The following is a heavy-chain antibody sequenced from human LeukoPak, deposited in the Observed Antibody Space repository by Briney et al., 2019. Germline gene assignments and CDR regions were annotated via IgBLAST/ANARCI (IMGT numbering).Heavy chain of an antibody. CDR3: ARDWDSSGYYERGAFDI. J-gene: IGHJ3*02. CDR2: IYYSGST. V-gene: IGHV4-39*07. CDR1: GGPISSSSYY. D-gene: IGHD3-22*01. Sequence: SETLSLTCTVSGGPISSSSYYWGWIRQPPGKGLEWIGSIYYSGSTYYNPSLKSRVTISVDTSKNQFSLKLSSVTAADTAVYYCARDWDSSGYYERGAFDIWGQGTMVTVSS.